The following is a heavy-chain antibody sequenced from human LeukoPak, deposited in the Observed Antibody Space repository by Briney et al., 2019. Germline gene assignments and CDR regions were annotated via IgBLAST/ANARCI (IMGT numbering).Heavy chain of an antibody. J-gene: IGHJ3*02. V-gene: IGHV4-39*07. CDR1: GGSISSYY. CDR2: IYYSGST. CDR3: ATINRFRFIVGATEAFDI. Sequence: PSETLSLTCTVSGGSISSYYWGWIRQPPGKGLEWIGSIYYSGSTYYNPSLKSRVTISVDTSKNQFSLKLSSVTAADTAVYYCATINRFRFIVGATEAFDIWGQGTMVTVSS. D-gene: IGHD1-26*01.